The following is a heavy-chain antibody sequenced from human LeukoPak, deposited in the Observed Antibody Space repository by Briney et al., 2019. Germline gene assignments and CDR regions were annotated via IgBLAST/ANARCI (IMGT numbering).Heavy chain of an antibody. D-gene: IGHD3-10*01. V-gene: IGHV3-74*01. CDR2: IKSDGSST. CDR1: GFTFSSHW. Sequence: GGSLRLSCAASGFTFSSHWMHWVRQAPGKGLVWASRIKSDGSSTNYADSVKGRFTISRDNAKNTLYLQMNSLRAEDTALYYCVSYLWFGETLIDYWGQGTPVTVSS. J-gene: IGHJ4*02. CDR3: VSYLWFGETLIDY.